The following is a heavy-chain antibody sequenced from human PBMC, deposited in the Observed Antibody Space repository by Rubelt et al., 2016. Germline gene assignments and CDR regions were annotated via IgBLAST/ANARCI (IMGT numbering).Heavy chain of an antibody. D-gene: IGHD6-19*01. Sequence: EVQLLDSGGGLVQPGGSLTLSCAASGFTFSSYAMSWVRQAPGKGLEWVSAISGSGGSTYYADSVKGRFSISRDNSKNTLYLEINSLRAEDTAVCYCAKDFSTSVAADWFDPWGQGSLVTVSS. J-gene: IGHJ5*02. CDR3: AKDFSTSVAADWFDP. CDR1: GFTFSSYA. CDR2: ISGSGGST. V-gene: IGHV3-23*01.